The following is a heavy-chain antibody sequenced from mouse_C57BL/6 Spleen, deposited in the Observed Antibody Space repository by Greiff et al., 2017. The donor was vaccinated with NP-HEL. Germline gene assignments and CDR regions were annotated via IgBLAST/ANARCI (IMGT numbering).Heavy chain of an antibody. D-gene: IGHD1-1*01. Sequence: EVQLQQSGPELVKPGASVKMSCKASGYTFTDYNMHWVKQSHGKSLEWIGYINPNNGGTSYNQNFKGKATWTVNKSSSTAYMELRSLTSEDSAVYYCARMGPSYGYYFDYWGQGATLTVSS. J-gene: IGHJ2*01. CDR2: INPNNGGT. V-gene: IGHV1-22*01. CDR3: ARMGPSYGYYFDY. CDR1: GYTFTDYN.